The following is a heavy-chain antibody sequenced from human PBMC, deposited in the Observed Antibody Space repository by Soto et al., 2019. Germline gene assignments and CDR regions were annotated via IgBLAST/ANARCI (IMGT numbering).Heavy chain of an antibody. CDR1: GGSFSGYY. V-gene: IGHV4-34*01. D-gene: IGHD2-2*01. Sequence: QVQLQQWGAGLLKPSETLSLTCAVYGGSFSGYYWSWIRQPPGKGLEWIGEINHSGSTNYNPSLKSRVTISVDTSKNQFSLKLSSVTAADTAVYYCARGKKDIVVVPAAMTYFQHWGQGTLVTVSS. J-gene: IGHJ1*01. CDR2: INHSGST. CDR3: ARGKKDIVVVPAAMTYFQH.